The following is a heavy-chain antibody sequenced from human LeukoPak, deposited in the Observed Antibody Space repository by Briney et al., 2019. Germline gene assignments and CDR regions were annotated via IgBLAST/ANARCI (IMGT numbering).Heavy chain of an antibody. CDR1: GGSISSYY. Sequence: SETLSLTCTVSGGSISSYYWSWIRQPPGKGPEGNGYIYYSGSTNYNPSLKSRVTISVDTSKNQFSLKLSSVTAADTAVYYCARVRGSSGWYYNTDDAFDIWGQGTMVTVSS. J-gene: IGHJ3*02. CDR2: IYYSGST. CDR3: ARVRGSSGWYYNTDDAFDI. D-gene: IGHD6-19*01. V-gene: IGHV4-59*01.